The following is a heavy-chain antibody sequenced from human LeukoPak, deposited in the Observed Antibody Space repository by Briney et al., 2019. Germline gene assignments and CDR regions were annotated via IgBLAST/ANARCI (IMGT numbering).Heavy chain of an antibody. V-gene: IGHV3-23*01. CDR3: ATGGYTTWFDP. CDR2: IRASGRDS. J-gene: IGHJ5*02. Sequence: PGGSLRLSCAASGFTFTSYSMSWVRQSPGKGLEWVSNIRASGRDSYYADAVKGRFTISRDNSKNTLYLQMNGLRAEDTAVYYCATGGYTTWFDPWGQGTLVTVSS. D-gene: IGHD2-15*01. CDR1: GFTFTSYS.